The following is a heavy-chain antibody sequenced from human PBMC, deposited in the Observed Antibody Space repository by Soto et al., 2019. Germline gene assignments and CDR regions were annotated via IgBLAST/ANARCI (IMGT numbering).Heavy chain of an antibody. D-gene: IGHD3-22*01. Sequence: GGSLRLSCAASGFTFSSYSMNWVRQAPGKGLEWVSSISSSSSYIYYADSVKGRFTISRDNAKNSLYLQMNSLRAEDTAVYYCARGSCYYDGSAYYSNWGRGTLVTVSS. CDR1: GFTFSSYS. J-gene: IGHJ4*02. CDR3: ARGSCYYDGSAYYSN. CDR2: ISSSSSYI. V-gene: IGHV3-21*01.